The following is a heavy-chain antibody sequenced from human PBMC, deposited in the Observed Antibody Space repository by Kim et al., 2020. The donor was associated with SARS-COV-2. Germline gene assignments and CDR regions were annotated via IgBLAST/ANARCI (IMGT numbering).Heavy chain of an antibody. Sequence: SHTLSLTCDISADSFSANNIAWNWIRQSPSGALEWLGRTYYRSMWYYDYSLSVKSRITVNLDTSKSQLSLQLHSVTPEDTAIYFCARGAMSAFDFWGQGT. V-gene: IGHV6-1*01. CDR3: ARGAMSAFDF. D-gene: IGHD3-10*01. CDR2: TYYRSMWYY. CDR1: ADSFSANNIA. J-gene: IGHJ3*01.